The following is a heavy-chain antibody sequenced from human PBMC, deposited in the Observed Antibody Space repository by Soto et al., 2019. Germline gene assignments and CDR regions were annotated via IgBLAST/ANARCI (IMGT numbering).Heavy chain of an antibody. J-gene: IGHJ4*02. CDR1: GFIFSSYA. CDR3: VKTYYDYVRGLAPQLDY. CDR2: VSSNGGST. V-gene: IGHV3-64D*06. D-gene: IGHD3-16*01. Sequence: PGGSLRLSCSASGFIFSSYAMHWVRQAPGKGLEYVSVVSSNGGSTYYADSVKGRFTISRDNSKNTLYLQMTSLRVEDSAIYYCVKTYYDYVRGLAPQLDYWGQGTLVTVSS.